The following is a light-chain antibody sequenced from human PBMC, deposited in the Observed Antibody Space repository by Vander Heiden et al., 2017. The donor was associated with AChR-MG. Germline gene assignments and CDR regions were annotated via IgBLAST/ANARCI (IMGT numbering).Light chain of an antibody. CDR2: GAS. V-gene: IGKV3-20*01. J-gene: IGKJ1*01. CDR1: DFVANNC. CDR3: QQYISAPRT. Sequence: EIASTQPPATLSLSPGERATVSCRASDFVANNCLAWYQQKPGQPPRLLIYGASRRAKGIPGRFSSSGSGTDFTLSISGLEPEDSAVYYCQQYISAPRTFGQGTKVEI.